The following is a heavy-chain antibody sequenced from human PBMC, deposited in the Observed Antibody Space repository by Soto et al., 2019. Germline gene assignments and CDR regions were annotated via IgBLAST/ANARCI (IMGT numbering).Heavy chain of an antibody. CDR1: GFTFSDYY. D-gene: IGHD3-10*01. CDR2: ISSSSSYT. V-gene: IGHV3-11*05. J-gene: IGHJ6*02. CDR3: AREGITMVRGIYYYGMDV. Sequence: GGSLRLSWAASGFTFSDYYMSWISQAPGKGLEWVSYISSSSSYTNYADSVKGRFTISRDNAKNSLYLQMNSLRAEDTAVYYCAREGITMVRGIYYYGMDVWGQGTTVTVSS.